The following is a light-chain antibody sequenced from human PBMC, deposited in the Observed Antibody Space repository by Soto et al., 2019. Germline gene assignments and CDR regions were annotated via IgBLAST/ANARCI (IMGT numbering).Light chain of an antibody. Sequence: QSALTQPRSVSGSPGQSVTISCTGTASDVGGYSYVSWYQQHPGKVPKLIIYDVSKWPSGVPDRFSGSKSGNTASLTISGLQAEGEGDYYCCSYAGSYTFVFGTGTKVTVL. CDR2: DVS. CDR3: CSYAGSYTFV. J-gene: IGLJ1*01. V-gene: IGLV2-11*01. CDR1: ASDVGGYSY.